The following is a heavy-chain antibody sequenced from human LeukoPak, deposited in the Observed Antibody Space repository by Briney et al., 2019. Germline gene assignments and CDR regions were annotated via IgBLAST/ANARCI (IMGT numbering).Heavy chain of an antibody. V-gene: IGHV3-23*01. CDR2: IGGSGGST. D-gene: IGHD2-15*01. CDR1: GFTFSNFA. Sequence: GGSLRLSCAASGFTFSNFAMSWVRQAPGKGLEWVSIIGGSGGSTYYADSVKGRFTISRDNSKLTLYLQMNSLRAEDTAVYYCARGGEQYCSGGTCYEHWGQGTLVTVSS. CDR3: ARGGEQYCSGGTCYEH. J-gene: IGHJ4*02.